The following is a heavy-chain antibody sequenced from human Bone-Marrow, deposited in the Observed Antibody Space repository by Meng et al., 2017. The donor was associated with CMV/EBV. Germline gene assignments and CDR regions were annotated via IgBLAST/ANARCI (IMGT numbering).Heavy chain of an antibody. D-gene: IGHD1-14*01. V-gene: IGHV5-51*01. Sequence: KVSCKGSGYSFTSYWLGWVRQMPGKGLEWMGIIYPGDSDTRYSPSFQGQVTITADKSISTAYLQWSSMKASDTAMYYCARDREPGAFDIWGQGKMVTVSS. CDR2: IYPGDSDT. J-gene: IGHJ3*02. CDR3: ARDREPGAFDI. CDR1: GYSFTSYW.